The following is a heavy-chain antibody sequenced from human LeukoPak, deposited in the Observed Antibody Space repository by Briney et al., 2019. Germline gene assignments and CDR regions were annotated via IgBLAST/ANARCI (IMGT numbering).Heavy chain of an antibody. J-gene: IGHJ4*02. CDR2: ISGSGGSA. CDR3: AKDRGASCYNIFDY. V-gene: IGHV3-23*01. Sequence: PGGSRQLSCAAAGFTFSSYAMSWVRQAPGKGLEWVAGISGSGGSAYFADSVKSRFTISRDTSKNTLYLQMNSLRAEDTAVYYCAKDRGASCYNIFDYWGQGILVTVSS. CDR1: GFTFSSYA. D-gene: IGHD2-2*02.